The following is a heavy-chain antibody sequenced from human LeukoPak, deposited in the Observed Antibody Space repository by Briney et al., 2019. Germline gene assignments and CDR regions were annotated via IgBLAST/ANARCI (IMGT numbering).Heavy chain of an antibody. J-gene: IGHJ5*02. Sequence: PSETLSLTCTVSGGSIRSSSYYWGWIRQPPGKGLEWIGSIYYSGNTYYNPSLKSRVTISVDTSKNQFSLKLSSMTAADTAVYYCARSPQWLLSSSNWFDPWGQGTLVTVSS. CDR2: IYYSGNT. D-gene: IGHD3-3*01. CDR3: ARSPQWLLSSSNWFDP. V-gene: IGHV4-39*01. CDR1: GGSIRSSSYY.